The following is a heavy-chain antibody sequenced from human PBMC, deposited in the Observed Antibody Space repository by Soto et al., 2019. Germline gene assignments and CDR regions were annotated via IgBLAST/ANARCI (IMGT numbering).Heavy chain of an antibody. D-gene: IGHD6-19*01. J-gene: IGHJ3*02. Sequence: PSETLSLTCAVSGYSISSGYYWGWIRQPPGKGLEWIGSIYHSGSTYYNPSLKSRVTISVDTSKNQFSLKLSSVTAADTAVYYCARGVLPVAGQKGHDAFDIWGQGAMVTVSS. CDR2: IYHSGST. CDR3: ARGVLPVAGQKGHDAFDI. V-gene: IGHV4-38-2*01. CDR1: GYSISSGYY.